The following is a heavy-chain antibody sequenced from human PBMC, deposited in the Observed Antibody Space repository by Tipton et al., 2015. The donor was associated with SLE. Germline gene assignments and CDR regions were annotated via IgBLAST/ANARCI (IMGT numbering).Heavy chain of an antibody. Sequence: LRLSCAVSGYSISGGYYWGWIRQPPGKGLEWIGSIYGSGSTFYNPSLKSRVTISLDTSKNQFSLKLSSVTAADTAVYYCARHGSSSARGYFDYWGQGTLVTVSS. CDR1: GYSISGGYY. D-gene: IGHD6-6*01. J-gene: IGHJ4*02. V-gene: IGHV4-38-2*01. CDR3: ARHGSSSARGYFDY. CDR2: IYGSGST.